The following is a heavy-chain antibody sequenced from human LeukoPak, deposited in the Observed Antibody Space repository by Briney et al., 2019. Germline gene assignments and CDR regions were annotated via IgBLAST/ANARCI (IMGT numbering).Heavy chain of an antibody. CDR2: IYYSGST. CDR3: AREIFGVVIAGGPYYYYYMDV. V-gene: IGHV4-59*12. Sequence: PSETLSLTCTVSGGSISSYYWSWIRQPPGKGLEWIGYIYYSGSTYYNPSLKSRVTISVDTSKNQFSLKLSSVTAADTAVYYCAREIFGVVIAGGPYYYYYMDVWGKGTTVTVSS. J-gene: IGHJ6*03. D-gene: IGHD3-3*01. CDR1: GGSISSYY.